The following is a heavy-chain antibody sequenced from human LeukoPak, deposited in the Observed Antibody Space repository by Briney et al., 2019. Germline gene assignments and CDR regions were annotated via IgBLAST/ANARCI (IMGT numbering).Heavy chain of an antibody. D-gene: IGHD3-22*01. J-gene: IGHJ4*02. V-gene: IGHV3-48*03. CDR3: AKDHYYDSSGYYQYYFDY. CDR2: ISTSGSTI. Sequence: GGSLRLSCAASGFTFSSYEMNWVRQAPGKGLDWVSYISTSGSTIYYADSVKGRFTISRDNAKNSLYLQMNSLRAEDTAVYYCAKDHYYDSSGYYQYYFDYWGQGTLVTVSS. CDR1: GFTFSSYE.